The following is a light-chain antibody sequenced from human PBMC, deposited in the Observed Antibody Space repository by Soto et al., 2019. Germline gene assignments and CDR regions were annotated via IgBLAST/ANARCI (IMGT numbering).Light chain of an antibody. CDR3: QSYDSSLSGSVV. V-gene: IGLV1-40*01. J-gene: IGLJ2*01. CDR1: SSNIGAGYD. CDR2: GNS. Sequence: QSVLTQTPSVSGAPGQRVTISCTGSSSNIGAGYDVHWYQQLPGTAPKLLICGNSNRPSGVPDRFSGSKSGTSASLAITGLQAEDEADYYCQSYDSSLSGSVVFGGGTKLTVL.